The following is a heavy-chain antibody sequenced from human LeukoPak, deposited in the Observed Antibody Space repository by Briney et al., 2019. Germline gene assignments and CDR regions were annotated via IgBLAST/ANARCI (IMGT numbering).Heavy chain of an antibody. Sequence: ASVKVSCKASGYTFTSYGISWVRQAPGQGLEWMGWISADNGNTNYAQKFQGRVTMTTDTRTSTAYMELTSLRSDDTAVYYCARDASLIVVSAAEFDYWGQGTLVTVSS. CDR2: ISADNGNT. D-gene: IGHD2-2*01. CDR3: ARDASLIVVSAAEFDY. CDR1: GYTFTSYG. V-gene: IGHV1-18*01. J-gene: IGHJ4*02.